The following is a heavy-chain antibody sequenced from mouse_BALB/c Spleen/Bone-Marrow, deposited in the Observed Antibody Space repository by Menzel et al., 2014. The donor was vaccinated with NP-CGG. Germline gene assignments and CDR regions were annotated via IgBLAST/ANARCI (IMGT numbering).Heavy chain of an antibody. D-gene: IGHD1-1*01. CDR3: ARPDYYGYLNY. Sequence: EVMLVESGGGLVQPGGSLKLSCAASGFDFSRYWMSWVRQAPGKGLEWIGEINPDSRTKNYSPSLKDKFIISRDNAKNTLYLRLNKVRSEDTALYYCARPDYYGYLNYWGQGTTLTASS. J-gene: IGHJ2*01. CDR1: GFDFSRYW. V-gene: IGHV4-1*02. CDR2: INPDSRTK.